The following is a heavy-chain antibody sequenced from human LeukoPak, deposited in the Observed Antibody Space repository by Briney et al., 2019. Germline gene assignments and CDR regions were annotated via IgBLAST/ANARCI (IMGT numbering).Heavy chain of an antibody. D-gene: IGHD2-2*01. CDR3: ARAPGVVVPAAMPY. J-gene: IGHJ4*02. CDR2: IYYSGST. Sequence: SETLSLTCTVSGGSISSSSYYWGWIRQPPGKGLEWIGSIYYSGSTYYNPSLKSRVTISVDTSKNQFSLKLSSVTAADTAVYYCARAPGVVVPAAMPYWGQGTLVAVSS. CDR1: GGSISSSSYY. V-gene: IGHV4-39*01.